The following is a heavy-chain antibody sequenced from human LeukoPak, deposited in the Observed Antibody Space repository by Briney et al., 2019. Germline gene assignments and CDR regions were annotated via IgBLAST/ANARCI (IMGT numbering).Heavy chain of an antibody. D-gene: IGHD3-22*01. Sequence: SETLSLTCTVSGGSISSYYWSWIRQPAGKGLEWIGRINTSGSTNYNPSLKSRVTMSVDTSKNQFSLKLSSVTAADTAVYYCARDRYYYDSSGYLFDYWGQGTLVTVSS. CDR3: ARDRYYYDSSGYLFDY. CDR1: GGSISSYY. J-gene: IGHJ4*02. V-gene: IGHV4-4*07. CDR2: INTSGST.